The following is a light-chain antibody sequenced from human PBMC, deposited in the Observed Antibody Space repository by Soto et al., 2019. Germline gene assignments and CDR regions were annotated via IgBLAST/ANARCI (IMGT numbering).Light chain of an antibody. CDR2: GVF. CDR1: QSVRSNY. CDR3: QHYDGSPRT. V-gene: IGKV3-20*01. J-gene: IGKJ2*02. Sequence: ETVLTQSPGTVSLYPGERATLSCTTSQSVRSNYLAWYQQKPGQSPRLVVYGVFNRATGIPDRFSGSGSGTDLTLTISGLEPEDSAVYYCQHYDGSPRTIDQRTKLEI.